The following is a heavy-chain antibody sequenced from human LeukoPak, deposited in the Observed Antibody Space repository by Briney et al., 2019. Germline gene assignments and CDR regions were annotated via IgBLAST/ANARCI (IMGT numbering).Heavy chain of an antibody. D-gene: IGHD2-21*02. J-gene: IGHJ4*02. CDR1: GFTFSNYA. V-gene: IGHV3-23*01. Sequence: GGSLRLSCAASGFTFSNYAMRWLRQAPGKGLEWVSAISGSGDKTYYADSVRGRFAISRDNSKSTPYLQMNSLRAEDAAVYYCAKEWIGGRPLVVVAVHWGQGTLVTVSS. CDR2: ISGSGDKT. CDR3: AKEWIGGRPLVVVAVH.